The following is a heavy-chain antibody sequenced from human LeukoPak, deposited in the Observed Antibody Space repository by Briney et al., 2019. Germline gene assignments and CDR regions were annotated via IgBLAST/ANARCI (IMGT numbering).Heavy chain of an antibody. J-gene: IGHJ6*02. CDR2: ISYDGGNK. Sequence: GGSLRLSCAASRFTFTNYVIHWVRQAPGKGLVWVAFISYDGGNKYYAEFVEGRFTISRDNSKNTVYLQMNSLRVEDTAVYYCASDHLESGGGYYYGMDVWGQGTTVTVSS. D-gene: IGHD1-26*01. V-gene: IGHV3-30*03. CDR3: ASDHLESGGGYYYGMDV. CDR1: RFTFTNYV.